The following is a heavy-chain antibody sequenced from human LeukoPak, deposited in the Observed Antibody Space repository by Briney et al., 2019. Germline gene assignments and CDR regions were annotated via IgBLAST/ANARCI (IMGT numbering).Heavy chain of an antibody. CDR3: ARDQPPFITMIVVVPPGWFDP. V-gene: IGHV4-59*12. CDR2: IYYSGST. J-gene: IGHJ5*02. CDR1: GGSISSYY. D-gene: IGHD3-22*01. Sequence: SETLSLTRTVSGGSISSYYWSWIRQPPGKGLEWIGYIYYSGSTNYNPSLKSRVTMSVDTSKNQFSLKLSSVTAADTAVYYCARDQPPFITMIVVVPPGWFDPWGQGTLVTVSS.